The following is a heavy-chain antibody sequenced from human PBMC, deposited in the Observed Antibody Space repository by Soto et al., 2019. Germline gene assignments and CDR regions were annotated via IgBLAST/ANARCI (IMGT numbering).Heavy chain of an antibody. CDR1: GFTFSSYA. V-gene: IGHV3-23*01. CDR2: ISGSGGST. J-gene: IGHJ4*02. D-gene: IGHD3-3*01. Sequence: EVQLLESGGGLVQPGGSLRLSCAASGFTFSSYAMSWVRQAPGKGLEWVSAISGSGGSTYYADSVKGRFTISRDNSKNTLYLQMNSLRAEDTAVYYCAKPSPAQGDFWSGYYFTPFDYWGQGTLVTVSS. CDR3: AKPSPAQGDFWSGYYFTPFDY.